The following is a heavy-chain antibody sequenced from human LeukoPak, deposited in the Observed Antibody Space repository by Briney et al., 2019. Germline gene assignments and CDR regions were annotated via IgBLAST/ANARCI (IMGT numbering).Heavy chain of an antibody. V-gene: IGHV4-39*01. CDR1: GVSISSSSYY. D-gene: IGHD6-19*01. Sequence: PSETLSLTCTVSGVSISSSSYYWGWIRQPPGQGLEWIGSIYYSGSTYYNPSLKSRVTISVDTSKNQFSLKLSSVTAADTAVYYCARYSSGWSDWGQGTLVTVSS. CDR2: IYYSGST. J-gene: IGHJ4*02. CDR3: ARYSSGWSD.